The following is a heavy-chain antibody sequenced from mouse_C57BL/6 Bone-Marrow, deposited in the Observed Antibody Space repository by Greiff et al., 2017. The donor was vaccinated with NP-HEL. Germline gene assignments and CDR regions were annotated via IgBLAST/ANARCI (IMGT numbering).Heavy chain of an antibody. Sequence: QVQLKQPGAELVMPGASVKLSCKASGYTFTSYWMHWVKQRPGQGLEWIGEIDPSDSYTNYNQKFKGKSTLTVDKSSSTAYMQLSSLTSEDSAVYYCAYDGYYGGAMDYWGQGTSVTVSS. V-gene: IGHV1-69*01. J-gene: IGHJ4*01. D-gene: IGHD2-3*01. CDR1: GYTFTSYW. CDR3: AYDGYYGGAMDY. CDR2: IDPSDSYT.